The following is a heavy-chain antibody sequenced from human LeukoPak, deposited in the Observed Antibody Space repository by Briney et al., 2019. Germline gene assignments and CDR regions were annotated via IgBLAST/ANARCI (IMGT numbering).Heavy chain of an antibody. V-gene: IGHV4-39*01. D-gene: IGHD2-2*01. Sequence: SETLSLTCTVSGGSMSTYYWGWIRQPPGKGLEWVACLSHAGNTWYNPSLESRLSISVDTSKNQFSLKFSSVTAADTALYWCARHNAPRRVGFDFWGQGILVTVSS. J-gene: IGHJ4*02. CDR2: LSHAGNT. CDR3: ARHNAPRRVGFDF. CDR1: GGSMSTYY.